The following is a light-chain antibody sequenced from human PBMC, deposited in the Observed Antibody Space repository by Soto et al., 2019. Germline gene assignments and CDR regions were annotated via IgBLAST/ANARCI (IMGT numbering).Light chain of an antibody. Sequence: DLQMTQSPSSQSASLGHRDTFTCPASQSISTYLNWYEQKPGKAPNLLIYGASNLQSGVPSRFSGGGSGTDFTLTISSLQPEDFGTYYCQQSYTSPVTFGGGTKVDIK. CDR1: QSISTY. CDR3: QQSYTSPVT. V-gene: IGKV1-39*01. J-gene: IGKJ4*01. CDR2: GAS.